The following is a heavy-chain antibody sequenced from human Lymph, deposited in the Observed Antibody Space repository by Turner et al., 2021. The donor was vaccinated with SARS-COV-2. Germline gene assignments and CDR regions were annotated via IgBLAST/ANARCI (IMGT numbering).Heavy chain of an antibody. CDR3: ARHQGSTSGYDHGMNV. V-gene: IGHV4-59*08. J-gene: IGHJ6*02. CDR2: FYKIGSI. D-gene: IGHD1-1*01. CDR1: GVSISSQS. Sequence: QGQLQESGPGLVRPSETLSLTCTVSGVSISSQSWSWIRQSPGRGLEWIGYFYKIGSIDYNPTLRSRVTISVDTSKNQLSLNLSSMTAADTAVYYCARHQGSTSGYDHGMNVWGQGTAVIVSS.